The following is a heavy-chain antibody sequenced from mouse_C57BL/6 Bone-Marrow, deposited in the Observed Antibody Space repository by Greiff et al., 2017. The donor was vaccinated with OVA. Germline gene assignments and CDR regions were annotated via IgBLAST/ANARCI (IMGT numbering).Heavy chain of an antibody. CDR3: ARDQSDYYGSSAWFAY. CDR2: IYPGSGNT. V-gene: IGHV1-76*01. CDR1: GYTFTDYY. D-gene: IGHD1-1*01. J-gene: IGHJ3*01. Sequence: QVQLQQSGAELVRPGASVKLSCKASGYTFTDYYINWVKQRPGQGLEWIARIYPGSGNTYYNEKFKGKATLTAEKSSSTAYMQLSSLTSEDSAVYFCARDQSDYYGSSAWFAYWGQGTLVTVSA.